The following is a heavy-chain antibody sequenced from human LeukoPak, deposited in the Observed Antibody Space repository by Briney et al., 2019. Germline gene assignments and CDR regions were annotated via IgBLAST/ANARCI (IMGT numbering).Heavy chain of an antibody. V-gene: IGHV3-33*01. CDR2: IWYDGGNK. Sequence: GGSLRLSCAASGFTFSSYGMHWVRQAPGKGLEWVALIWYDGGNKYYTDSVKGRLTIPRDNSKNTLYLQMNSLRAEDTAIYYCAREGPRGNSQFDYWGQGTLVTVSS. CDR3: AREGPRGNSQFDY. J-gene: IGHJ4*02. D-gene: IGHD2/OR15-2a*01. CDR1: GFTFSSYG.